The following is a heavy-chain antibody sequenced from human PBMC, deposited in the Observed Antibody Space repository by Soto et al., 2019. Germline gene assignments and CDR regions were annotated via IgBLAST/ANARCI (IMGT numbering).Heavy chain of an antibody. CDR2: IYYSGST. CDR1: GGSISTYY. D-gene: IGHD3-3*01. J-gene: IGHJ4*02. CDR3: ARDGSRYDFWSGPYYFDY. V-gene: IGHV4-59*01. Sequence: QVQLQESGPGLVKPSETLSLTCTVSGGSISTYYWSWIRQPPGKGLEWIGYIYYSGSTNYNPSLKRRVTTSVNTSKNQFSLKLSSVSAADTAVYYCARDGSRYDFWSGPYYFDYWGQGTLVTVSS.